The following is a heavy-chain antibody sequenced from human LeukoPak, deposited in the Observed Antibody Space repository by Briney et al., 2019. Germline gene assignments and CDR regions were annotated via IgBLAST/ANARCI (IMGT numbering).Heavy chain of an antibody. D-gene: IGHD2-15*01. J-gene: IGHJ2*01. CDR1: GSSISSYY. Sequence: KSSETLSLTCTASGSSISSYYWSWIRQPPGKGLEWIGYIYYSGSTNYNPSLKSRVTISVDTSKNQFSLKLSSVTAADTAVYYCARITPTFNFDLWGRGTLVTVSS. CDR3: ARITPTFNFDL. CDR2: IYYSGST. V-gene: IGHV4-59*01.